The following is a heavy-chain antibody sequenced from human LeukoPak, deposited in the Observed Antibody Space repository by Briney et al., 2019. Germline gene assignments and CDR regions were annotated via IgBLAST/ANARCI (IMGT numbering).Heavy chain of an antibody. CDR3: ARVKHYYDSSGGFDY. CDR1: GYTFTGYY. Sequence: ASVKVSCKASGYTFTGYYMHWVRQAPGQGLEWMGWINPNSGGTNYAQKFQGRVTMSRDTSISTAYMELSRLRSDDTAVYYCARVKHYYDSSGGFDYWGQGTLVTVSS. D-gene: IGHD3-22*01. V-gene: IGHV1-2*02. J-gene: IGHJ4*02. CDR2: INPNSGGT.